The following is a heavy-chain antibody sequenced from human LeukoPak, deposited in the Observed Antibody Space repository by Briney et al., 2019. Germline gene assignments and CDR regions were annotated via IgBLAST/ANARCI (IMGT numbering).Heavy chain of an antibody. D-gene: IGHD2-21*02. CDR2: IYHSGST. CDR1: GGSISSGGYS. CDR3: ARGGVVTAMYDY. V-gene: IGHV4-30-2*01. Sequence: SETLSLTCAVSGGSISSGGYSWSWIRQPPGKGLEWIGYIYHSGSTYYNPSLKSRVTISVDRSKNQFSLELSSVTAADTAVYYCARGGVVTAMYDYWGQGTLVTVSS. J-gene: IGHJ4*02.